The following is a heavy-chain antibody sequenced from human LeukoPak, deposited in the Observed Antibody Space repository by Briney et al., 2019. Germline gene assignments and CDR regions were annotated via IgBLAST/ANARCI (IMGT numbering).Heavy chain of an antibody. D-gene: IGHD3-22*01. V-gene: IGHV3-7*01. J-gene: IGHJ4*02. CDR1: GFTFSNYW. CDR2: MKPDGSAK. Sequence: GGSLRLSCTASGFTFSNYWVTWVRQAPGKGLEWVANMKPDGSAKYYVDSVKGRFTISRDNAKNSLYLQMNGLRGEDTAVYYCARVVDSSNWYFDSWGQGTLVTVSS. CDR3: ARVVDSSNWYFDS.